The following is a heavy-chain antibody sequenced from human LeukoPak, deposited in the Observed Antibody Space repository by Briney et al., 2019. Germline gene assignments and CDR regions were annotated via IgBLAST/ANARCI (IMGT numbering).Heavy chain of an antibody. CDR3: ARDVSSSSWSALDY. Sequence: PGGSLRLSCAASGFTFDDYGMSWVRQAPGKGLEWVSGINWNGGSTGYADSVKGRFTISRDNAKNSLYLQMNSLRAEDTALYYCARDVSSSSWSALDYWGQGTLVTVSS. J-gene: IGHJ4*02. CDR2: INWNGGST. D-gene: IGHD6-13*01. CDR1: GFTFDDYG. V-gene: IGHV3-20*04.